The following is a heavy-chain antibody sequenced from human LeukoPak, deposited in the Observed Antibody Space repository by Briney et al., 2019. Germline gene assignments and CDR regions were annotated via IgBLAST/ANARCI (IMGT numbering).Heavy chain of an antibody. V-gene: IGHV3-21*01. J-gene: IGHJ1*01. D-gene: IGHD6-13*01. CDR2: ISSSSSHI. CDR1: GFTFSSDS. CDR3: TSNPPGIARDGAEYFQH. Sequence: GGSLRLSCAASGFTFSSDSMNWVRQAPGKGLEWVSSISSSSSHIYYADSVKGRYTISRDNAKNSLYLQMNSLRAEDTAVYYCTSNPPGIARDGAEYFQHWGQGTLVTVSS.